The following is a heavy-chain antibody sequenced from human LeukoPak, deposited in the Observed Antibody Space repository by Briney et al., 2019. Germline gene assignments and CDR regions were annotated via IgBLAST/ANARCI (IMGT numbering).Heavy chain of an antibody. CDR2: ISSSGGST. D-gene: IGHD3-22*01. J-gene: IGHJ4*02. CDR1: GFTFSSYA. V-gene: IGHV3-23*01. CDR3: ATFRGSSGYYHG. Sequence: GGSLRLSCAASGFTFSSYAMSWVRQAPGKGLEWLSTISSSGGSTYYADSVKGRFTISRDNSKNTLYLQVNSLRAGDTAVYYCATFRGSSGYYHGWGQGTLVTVSS.